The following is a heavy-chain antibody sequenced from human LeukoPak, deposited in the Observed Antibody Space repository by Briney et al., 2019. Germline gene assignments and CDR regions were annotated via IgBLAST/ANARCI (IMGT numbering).Heavy chain of an antibody. CDR1: GXXXXXGXY. J-gene: IGHJ5*02. D-gene: IGHD3-10*01. CDR2: IYHSGST. V-gene: IGHV4-38-2*01. Sequence: SGXXXXXGXYWGWIRPPPGKGLKWIGSIYHSGSTYYNPSLKSRVTISGXXXKNQFSLKLSSVTAADTAVYYXXXXXXXGFGEFDWFDPWGQGTLVTVSS. CDR3: XXXXXXGFGEFDWFDP.